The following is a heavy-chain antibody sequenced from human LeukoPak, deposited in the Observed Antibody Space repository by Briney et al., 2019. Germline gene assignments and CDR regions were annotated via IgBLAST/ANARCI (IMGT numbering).Heavy chain of an antibody. D-gene: IGHD3-3*01. CDR2: ISGSGGST. Sequence: GGSLRLSCVGSGFTFSSYTMNWVRQAPGKGLEWVSAISGSGGSTYYADSVKGRFTISRDNSKNTLYLQMNSLRAEDTAVYYCAKGSKIGFWSGYSDYWGQGTLVTVSS. CDR3: AKGSKIGFWSGYSDY. J-gene: IGHJ4*02. CDR1: GFTFSSYT. V-gene: IGHV3-23*01.